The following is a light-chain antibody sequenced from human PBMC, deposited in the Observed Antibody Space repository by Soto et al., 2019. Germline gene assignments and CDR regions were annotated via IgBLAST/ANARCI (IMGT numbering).Light chain of an antibody. CDR1: SSNIGGNS. Sequence: QSVLTQRPSVSPAPGQKVTISCSGSSSNIGGNSVSWYQQLPGTAPKLLIYDDNKRPSGIPDRFSGSKSGTSATLGITGFQTGDEADYYCGSWDSSLSAYVFGTGTKVTVL. CDR3: GSWDSSLSAYV. V-gene: IGLV1-51*01. CDR2: DDN. J-gene: IGLJ1*01.